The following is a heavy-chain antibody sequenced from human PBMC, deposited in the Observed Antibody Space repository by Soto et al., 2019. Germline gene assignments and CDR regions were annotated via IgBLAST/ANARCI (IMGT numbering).Heavy chain of an antibody. CDR3: ARETPSAAAAYFFYGLDV. Sequence: QVQLVQPGAEAKKAGSSVKVSCKVSGGTFSSYFINWERQAPGQGLEWVGGIIPVFGSASFAEKFQGRVTITANECTRTAYVELSILRSDDTAVYYCARETPSAAAAYFFYGLDVWGPVTTVTVSS. CDR2: IIPVFGSA. J-gene: IGHJ6*02. CDR1: GGTFSSYF. V-gene: IGHV1-69*01. D-gene: IGHD6-13*01.